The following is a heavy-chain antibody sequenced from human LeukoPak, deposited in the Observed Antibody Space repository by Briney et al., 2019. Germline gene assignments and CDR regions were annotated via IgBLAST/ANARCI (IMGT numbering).Heavy chain of an antibody. D-gene: IGHD7-27*01. CDR3: ARERPGEGTFDI. CDR2: ISSSGNTI. Sequence: GGSLRLSCAASGFTFSSYEMNWVRQAPGKGLGWVSFISSSGNTIYYADSVKGRFIISRDNAKNSLYLQMNSLRTEDTAVYYCARERPGEGTFDIWGQGTMVTVSS. J-gene: IGHJ3*02. V-gene: IGHV3-48*03. CDR1: GFTFSSYE.